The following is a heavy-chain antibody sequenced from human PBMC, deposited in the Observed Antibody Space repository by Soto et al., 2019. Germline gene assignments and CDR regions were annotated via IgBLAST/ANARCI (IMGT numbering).Heavy chain of an antibody. D-gene: IGHD5-12*01. V-gene: IGHV1-3*01. CDR2: INAGSGDT. Sequence: ASVKVSCKASGYTFTRYAMHWVRQAPGQRPEWMGWINAGSGDTKYSEKLQGRVTFTRDTSASTTYMELSSLRSEDTAVYYCVRTPYIYTANDSYYFDYWGLGTPVTVSP. CDR1: GYTFTRYA. CDR3: VRTPYIYTANDSYYFDY. J-gene: IGHJ4*02.